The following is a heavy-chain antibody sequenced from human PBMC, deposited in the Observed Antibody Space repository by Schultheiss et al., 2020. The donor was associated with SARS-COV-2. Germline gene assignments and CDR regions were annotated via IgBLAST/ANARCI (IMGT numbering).Heavy chain of an antibody. Sequence: SQTLSLTCTVSGGSIISYYWSWIRQPPGKGLEWIGYIYYSGSTNYNPSLKSRVTISVDTSKNQFSLKLSSVTAADTAVYYCAGEWFGEPWGDFDPWGQGTLVTVSS. J-gene: IGHJ5*02. CDR3: AGEWFGEPWGDFDP. D-gene: IGHD3-10*01. CDR1: GGSIISYY. V-gene: IGHV4-59*01. CDR2: IYYSGST.